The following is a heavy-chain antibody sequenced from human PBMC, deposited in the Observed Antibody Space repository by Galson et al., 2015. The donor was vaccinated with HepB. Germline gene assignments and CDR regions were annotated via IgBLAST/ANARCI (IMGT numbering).Heavy chain of an antibody. CDR1: GGTFSSYA. Sequence: SVKVSCKASGGTFSSYAISWVRQAPGQGLEWMGGIIPIFGTANYAQKFQGRVTITADESTSTAYMELSSLRSEDTAVYYCARGLTATDAFDIWGQGTMVTVSS. CDR2: IIPIFGTA. V-gene: IGHV1-69*13. CDR3: ARGLTATDAFDI. J-gene: IGHJ3*02.